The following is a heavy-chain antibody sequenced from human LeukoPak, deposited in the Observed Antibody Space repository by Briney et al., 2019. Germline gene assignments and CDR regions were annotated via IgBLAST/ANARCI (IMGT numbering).Heavy chain of an antibody. V-gene: IGHV1-18*01. J-gene: IGHJ6*02. Sequence: ASVKVSCQASGYTFTSYGISWVRQAPGQGLEWMGWISAYNGNTNYAQKLQGRVTMTTDTSTSTAYMELRSLRSDDTAVYYCARGDYDSSGYYYFYYYYYGMDVWGQGTTVTVSS. CDR1: GYTFTSYG. CDR3: ARGDYDSSGYYYFYYYYYGMDV. D-gene: IGHD3-22*01. CDR2: ISAYNGNT.